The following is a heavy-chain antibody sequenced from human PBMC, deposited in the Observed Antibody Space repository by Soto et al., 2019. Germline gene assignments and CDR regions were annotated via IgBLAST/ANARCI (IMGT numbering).Heavy chain of an antibody. CDR2: ILYSGSA. Sequence: SETLSLTCTVSGASFSSGDYYWSWIRQPPGKGLEWIGYILYSGSAYYNPSLRSRVTISVDTSKNQFSLKLTSVTAADTALYYCARGWAGAADFDYWGQGTLVTVSS. CDR3: ARGWAGAADFDY. J-gene: IGHJ4*02. V-gene: IGHV4-30-4*01. CDR1: GASFSSGDYY. D-gene: IGHD1-26*01.